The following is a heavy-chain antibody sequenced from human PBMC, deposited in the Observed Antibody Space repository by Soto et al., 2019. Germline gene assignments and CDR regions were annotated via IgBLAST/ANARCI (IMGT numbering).Heavy chain of an antibody. J-gene: IGHJ6*02. CDR2: INHSGIT. CDR1: GGSFTGYS. D-gene: IGHD1-7*01. CDR3: ARTRTSTEYYSYSYGMDV. V-gene: IGHV4-34*01. Sequence: NPSETLSLTCAVYGGSFTGYSWTWIRQPPVKGLEWIGEINHSGITNYNPSLKSRVTISIDKAKNQVSLKLSSVTAADTAVYYCARTRTSTEYYSYSYGMDVWGQGTTVTVSS.